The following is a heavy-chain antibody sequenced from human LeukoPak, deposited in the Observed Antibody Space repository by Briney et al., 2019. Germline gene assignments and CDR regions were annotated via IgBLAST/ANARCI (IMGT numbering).Heavy chain of an antibody. D-gene: IGHD3-3*01. CDR3: ARGRGLGVVSPYFDY. CDR1: GFTFSSYA. J-gene: IGHJ4*02. Sequence: GRSLRLSCAASGFTFSSYAMHWVRQAPGKGLEGVAVISYGGSNKYYADSVKGRFTISRDNSKNTLYLQMNSLRAEDTAVYYCARGRGLGVVSPYFDYWGQGTLVTVSS. CDR2: ISYGGSNK. V-gene: IGHV3-30*04.